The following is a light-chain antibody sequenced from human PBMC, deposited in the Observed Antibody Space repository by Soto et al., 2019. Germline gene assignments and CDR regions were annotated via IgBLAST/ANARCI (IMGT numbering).Light chain of an antibody. V-gene: IGLV2-14*01. J-gene: IGLJ3*02. Sequence: QSVLTQPASVSGSPGQSITISCTGTSSDIGGYNYVSWYQQHPGKAPKLMIYEVSNRPSGISYRFSGSKSGKTASLTISGLQAEDEADYYCSSYTTSPSLVFGGGTKLTVL. CDR1: SSDIGGYNY. CDR2: EVS. CDR3: SSYTTSPSLV.